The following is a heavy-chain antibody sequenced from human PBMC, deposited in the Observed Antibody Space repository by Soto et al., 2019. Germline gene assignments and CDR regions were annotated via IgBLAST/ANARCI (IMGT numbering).Heavy chain of an antibody. V-gene: IGHV4-30-2*03. CDR2: IYYSGSA. D-gene: IGHD2-2*01. CDR1: GGAIGRGGYS. J-gene: IGHJ5*02. Sequence: SETLFPTCAVSGGAIGRGGYSWSWVRQPPGKGLEWIGYIYYSGSAYYSPSLKSRVTMSVDTSKNQLSLELRSVTAADTAVYYCARLHCNSPNCVPLDPWGQGTLVTVS. CDR3: ARLHCNSPNCVPLDP.